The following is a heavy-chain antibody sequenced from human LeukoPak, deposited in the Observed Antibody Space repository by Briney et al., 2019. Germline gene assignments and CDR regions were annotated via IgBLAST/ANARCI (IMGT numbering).Heavy chain of an antibody. J-gene: IGHJ4*02. CDR2: ITSRDGRT. Sequence: PGGSLRLTCAAPEFTFSRYAMTWVRQAPGKGLEWVSSITSRDGRTSYADSVKGRFTISRDNAKNSLYLQMNSLRDEDTAVYYCARGLGYCSGDNCYYYYFDNWGQGTLVTVSS. CDR3: ARGLGYCSGDNCYYYYFDN. V-gene: IGHV3-23*01. D-gene: IGHD2-15*01. CDR1: EFTFSRYA.